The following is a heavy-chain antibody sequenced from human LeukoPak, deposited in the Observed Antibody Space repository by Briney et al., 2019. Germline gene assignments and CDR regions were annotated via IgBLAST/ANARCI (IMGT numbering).Heavy chain of an antibody. CDR3: ARGVVETDYYGSGSYDY. CDR2: INHSGSN. Sequence: PSETLSLTCAVYGGSFSGYYWSWVRQPPGKGLEWIGEINHSGSNNYNPSLKSRVPISVDTSKNQFSLKLSSVTAADTAVYYCARGVVETDYYGSGSYDYWGQGTLVTVSS. D-gene: IGHD3-10*01. V-gene: IGHV4-34*01. CDR1: GGSFSGYY. J-gene: IGHJ4*02.